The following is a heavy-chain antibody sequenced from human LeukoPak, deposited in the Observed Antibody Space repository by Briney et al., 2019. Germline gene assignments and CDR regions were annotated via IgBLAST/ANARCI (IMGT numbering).Heavy chain of an antibody. J-gene: IGHJ4*02. CDR1: GFTFSSYA. Sequence: GGSLRLSCAASGFTFSSYAMSWVRQAPGKGLEWVSAISGSGGSTYYADFVKGRFTISRDNSKNTLYLQMNSLRAEDTAVYYCAKDPPSYDSSGYSYYFDYWGQGTLVTVSS. V-gene: IGHV3-23*01. CDR2: ISGSGGST. D-gene: IGHD3-22*01. CDR3: AKDPPSYDSSGYSYYFDY.